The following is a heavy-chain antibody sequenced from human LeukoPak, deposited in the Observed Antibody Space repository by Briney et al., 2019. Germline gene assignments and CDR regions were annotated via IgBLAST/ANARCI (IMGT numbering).Heavy chain of an antibody. D-gene: IGHD4-17*01. CDR2: ISYDGSNK. Sequence: GGSLRLSCAASGFTFSSYAMHWVRQAPDKGLEWVAVISYDGSNKYYADSVKGRFTISRDNSKNTLYLQMNSMRAEDTAVYYCARSTTVTTSSQYSYYYGMDVWGQGTTVTVSS. CDR1: GFTFSSYA. CDR3: ARSTTVTTSSQYSYYYGMDV. J-gene: IGHJ6*02. V-gene: IGHV3-30-3*01.